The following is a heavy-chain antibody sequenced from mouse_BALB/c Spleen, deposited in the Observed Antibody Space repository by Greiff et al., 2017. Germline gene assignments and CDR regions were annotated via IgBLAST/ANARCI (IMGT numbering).Heavy chain of an antibody. V-gene: IGHV1-14*01. D-gene: IGHD1-1*01. CDR2: INPYNDGT. J-gene: IGHJ1*01. CDR1: GYTFTSYV. Sequence: QLVESGPELVKPGASVKMSCKASGYTFTSYVMHWVKQKPGQGLEWIGYINPYNDGTKYNEKFKGKATLTSDKSSSTAYMELSSLTSEDSAVYYCARNYYGSSYWYFDVWGAGTTVTVSS. CDR3: ARNYYGSSYWYFDV.